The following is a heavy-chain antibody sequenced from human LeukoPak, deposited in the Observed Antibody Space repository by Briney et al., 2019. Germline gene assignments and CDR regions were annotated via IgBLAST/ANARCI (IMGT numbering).Heavy chain of an antibody. CDR1: GGSISSSGYY. J-gene: IGHJ4*02. CDR2: IYYSGST. D-gene: IGHD4-17*01. Sequence: PSETLSLTCTVSGGSISSSGYYWGWIRQPPGKGLEWIGSIYYSGSTYYNPSLKSRVTISVDTSKNQFSLKLSSVTAADTAVYYCARTTSDYGDHVNYWGQGTLVTVSS. CDR3: ARTTSDYGDHVNY. V-gene: IGHV4-39*07.